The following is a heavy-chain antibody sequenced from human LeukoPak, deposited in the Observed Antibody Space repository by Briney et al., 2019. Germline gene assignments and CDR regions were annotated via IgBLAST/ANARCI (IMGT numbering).Heavy chain of an antibody. Sequence: PGGSLRLSCAASGFTFSTYSMTWVRQAPGKGLEWVSSISSTSSYIYYSDSVKGRFTISRDNAKNSMYLQMNSLRAEDTAVYYCARIGYSSSSLDYWGRGTLVTVAS. CDR2: ISSTSSYI. D-gene: IGHD6-6*01. CDR3: ARIGYSSSSLDY. CDR1: GFTFSTYS. V-gene: IGHV3-21*01. J-gene: IGHJ4*02.